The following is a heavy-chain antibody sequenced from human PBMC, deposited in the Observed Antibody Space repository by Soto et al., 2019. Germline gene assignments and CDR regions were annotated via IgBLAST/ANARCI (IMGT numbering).Heavy chain of an antibody. Sequence: GGSLRLSCTVSGFTFRSYAMNWVRQAPGGGLEWVSNIIGSGDSASYADSVKGRFTISRDNSQNTLFLQMDSLRVDDTATYYCVKDRAFRTVAGADRWGQGTLVTVSS. D-gene: IGHD6-19*01. CDR2: IIGSGDSA. J-gene: IGHJ4*01. CDR3: VKDRAFRTVAGADR. CDR1: GFTFRSYA. V-gene: IGHV3-23*01.